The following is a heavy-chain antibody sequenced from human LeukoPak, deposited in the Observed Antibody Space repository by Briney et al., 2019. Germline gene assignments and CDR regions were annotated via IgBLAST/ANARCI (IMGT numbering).Heavy chain of an antibody. CDR2: ISGSGGST. V-gene: IGHV3-23*01. CDR1: GFSFSAYN. Sequence: GGSLRLSCAASGFSFSAYNMNWVRQAPGKGLEWVSGISGSGGSTYYADSVKGRFTISRDNSKNTLYLQMNSLRVEDTAVYYCAKRPYCSGTSCYDYYYYYMDVWGKGTTVTVSS. CDR3: AKRPYCSGTSCYDYYYYYMDV. J-gene: IGHJ6*03. D-gene: IGHD2-2*01.